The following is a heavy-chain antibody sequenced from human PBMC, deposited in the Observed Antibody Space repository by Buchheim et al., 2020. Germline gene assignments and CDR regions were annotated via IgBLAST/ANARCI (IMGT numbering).Heavy chain of an antibody. Sequence: DVQLLESGGDLVQPGGSLRLSCAASGFTFHTYAMSWVRQAPGKGLEWVSAVSGRGTTTHYADSVDGRFTISRDNAKNSLYLQMNSLRDEDTAVYYCARVVTMIVVVHGDYWGQGTL. D-gene: IGHD3-22*01. J-gene: IGHJ4*02. CDR3: ARVVTMIVVVHGDY. V-gene: IGHV3-23*01. CDR1: GFTFHTYA. CDR2: VSGRGTTT.